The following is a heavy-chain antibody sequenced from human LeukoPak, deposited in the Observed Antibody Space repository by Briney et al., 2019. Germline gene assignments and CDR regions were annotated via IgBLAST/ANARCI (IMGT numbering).Heavy chain of an antibody. CDR2: INSNIRST. CDR3: TRALSSDNWFASH. V-gene: IGHV3-21*01. D-gene: IGHD1-1*01. Sequence: GGSLRVSCAASGFTFSSYSMNWVRQAPGKGLEWVSSINSNIRSTYYADSVKGRFTISRDNARSSLHLQMDSLRAEDTAVYYCTRALSSDNWFASHWGQGTLVTVSS. CDR1: GFTFSSYS. J-gene: IGHJ4*02.